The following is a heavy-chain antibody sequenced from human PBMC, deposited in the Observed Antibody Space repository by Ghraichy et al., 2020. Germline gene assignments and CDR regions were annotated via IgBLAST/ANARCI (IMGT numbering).Heavy chain of an antibody. CDR1: GGSISSYY. V-gene: IGHV4-4*07. CDR3: ARDSAKRVAGVYYYYGMDV. J-gene: IGHJ6*02. CDR2: IYTSGST. D-gene: IGHD6-19*01. Sequence: SETLSLTCTVSGGSISSYYWSWIRQPAGKGLEWIGRIYTSGSTNYNPSLKSRVTMSVDTSKNQFSLKLSSVTAADTAVYYCARDSAKRVAGVYYYYGMDVWGQGTTVTVSS.